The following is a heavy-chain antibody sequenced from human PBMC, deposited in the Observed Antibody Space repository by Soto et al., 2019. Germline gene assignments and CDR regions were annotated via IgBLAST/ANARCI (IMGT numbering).Heavy chain of an antibody. D-gene: IGHD3-16*01. Sequence: QVQLVESGGGVVQPGRSLRLSCAASRFTFSNYAMNWVRQAPGKGLEWVAVISFDGGNRYYAESVKGRFTISRDKSKNTVYLQMNSLRPEDMAVYYCATGGARGSGMMDLGMDVWGQGIAVTVS. V-gene: IGHV3-30-3*01. J-gene: IGHJ6*02. CDR1: RFTFSNYA. CDR3: ATGGARGSGMMDLGMDV. CDR2: ISFDGGNR.